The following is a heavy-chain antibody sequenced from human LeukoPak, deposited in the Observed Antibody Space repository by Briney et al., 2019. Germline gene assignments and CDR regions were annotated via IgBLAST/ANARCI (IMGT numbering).Heavy chain of an antibody. D-gene: IGHD6-13*01. CDR3: ARVVSSSWYQVPYYFDY. Sequence: SSETLSLTCAVSGGSISSGGYSWSWIRQPPGKGLEWIGYIYHSGSTYYNPSLKSRVTISVDRSKNQFSLKLSSVTAADTAVYYSARVVSSSWYQVPYYFDYWGQGTLVTVSS. CDR2: IYHSGST. V-gene: IGHV4-30-2*01. CDR1: GGSISSGGYS. J-gene: IGHJ4*02.